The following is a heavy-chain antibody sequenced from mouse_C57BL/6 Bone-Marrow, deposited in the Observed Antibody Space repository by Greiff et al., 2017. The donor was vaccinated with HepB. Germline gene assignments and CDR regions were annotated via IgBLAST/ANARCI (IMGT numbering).Heavy chain of an antibody. CDR2: INYDGSST. J-gene: IGHJ2*01. D-gene: IGHD1-1*01. CDR1: GFTFSDYY. CDR3: ARYYYGTFDY. V-gene: IGHV5-16*01. Sequence: EVKLVESEGGLVQPGSSMKLSCTASGFTFSDYYMAWVRQVPEKGLEWVANINYDGSSTYYLDSLKSRFIISRDNAKNILYLQMSSLKSEDTATYYCARYYYGTFDYWGQGTTLTVSS.